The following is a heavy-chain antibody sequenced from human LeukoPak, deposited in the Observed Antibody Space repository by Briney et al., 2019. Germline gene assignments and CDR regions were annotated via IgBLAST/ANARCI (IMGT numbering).Heavy chain of an antibody. CDR1: GGTFSSYA. CDR2: IIPIFGTA. CDR3: ARTPPYNWNEGIDY. J-gene: IGHJ4*02. Sequence: ASVKVSCKASGGTFSSYAISWVRQAPGQGLEWMGGIIPIFGTANYAQKFQGRVTITADESTSTAYMELSSLRSEDTAVHYCARTPPYNWNEGIDYWGQGTLVTVSS. V-gene: IGHV1-69*13. D-gene: IGHD1-20*01.